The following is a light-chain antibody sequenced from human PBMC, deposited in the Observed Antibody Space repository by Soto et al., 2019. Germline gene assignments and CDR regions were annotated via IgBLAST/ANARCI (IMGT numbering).Light chain of an antibody. CDR3: QPYGSSPQT. CDR2: GAS. V-gene: IGKV3-20*01. Sequence: EMVWTQSPGTRSLSPGERATLSCRASQSVSSSYLAWYQQKPGQAPRLLIYGASSRPTGIPEGFSGSGSGTDVTLTISRLEPEDFAVYYCQPYGSSPQTFGQGTKVEIK. CDR1: QSVSSSY. J-gene: IGKJ1*01.